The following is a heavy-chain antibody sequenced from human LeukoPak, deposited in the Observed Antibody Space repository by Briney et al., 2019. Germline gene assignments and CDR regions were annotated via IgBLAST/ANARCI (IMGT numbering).Heavy chain of an antibody. V-gene: IGHV3-23*01. D-gene: IGHD3-3*01. CDR2: ISGSGGST. CDR3: AKLFYYDFWSGYCRH. CDR1: GFTFSSYA. Sequence: GGSLRLSCAASGFTFSSYAMSWVRQAPGKGLEWVSAISGSGGSTYYADSVKGRFTISRDNSKNTLYLQMNSLGAEDTAVYHCAKLFYYDFWSGYCRHWGQGTLVTVSS. J-gene: IGHJ4*02.